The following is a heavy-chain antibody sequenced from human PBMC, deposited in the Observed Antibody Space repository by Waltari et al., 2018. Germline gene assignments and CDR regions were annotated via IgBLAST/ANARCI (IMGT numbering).Heavy chain of an antibody. D-gene: IGHD3-3*01. J-gene: IGHJ5*02. Sequence: QLQLQESGPGLVKPSETLSPTCTVSGGSISSSSYYWGWIRQPPGRGRAWIGSIYYSGSTYYNPSLKSRVTISVDTSKNQFSLKLSSVTAADTAVYYCARHYATPYYDFWSGYYSSWFDPWGQGTLVTVSS. CDR1: GGSISSSSYY. CDR3: ARHYATPYYDFWSGYYSSWFDP. CDR2: IYYSGST. V-gene: IGHV4-39*01.